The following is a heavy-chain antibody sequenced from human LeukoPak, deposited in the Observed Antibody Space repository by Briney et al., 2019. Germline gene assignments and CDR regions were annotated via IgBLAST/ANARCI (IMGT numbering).Heavy chain of an antibody. CDR2: VSSGFHA. D-gene: IGHD5-18*01. CDR1: GFTLGSHD. Sequence: GGSLRLSCTASGFTLGSHDMPWVRQIPGQGLEWVAAVSSGFHAFFADSVQGRFTVSREDARNSLYLQMNSLRAGDTAVYYCVREARGYHYAYFDYWGQGTLVTVSS. CDR3: VREARGYHYAYFDY. J-gene: IGHJ4*02. V-gene: IGHV3-13*01.